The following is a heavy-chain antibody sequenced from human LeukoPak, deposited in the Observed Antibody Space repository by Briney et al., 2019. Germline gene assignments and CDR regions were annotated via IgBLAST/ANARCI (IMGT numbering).Heavy chain of an antibody. V-gene: IGHV4-39*07. D-gene: IGHD2/OR15-2a*01. J-gene: IGHJ4*02. CDR1: GLSISSSSYY. CDR3: ARENWGLSDS. Sequence: PSETLSLTCTVSGLSISSSSYYWGWIRQPPGKGLEWIVSIDYSSSTYYNPAHKRRVIRPVNTSKHQLSLQLYSVTAEDTAVYYCARENWGLSDSWGQGTLVTVSS. CDR2: IDYSSST.